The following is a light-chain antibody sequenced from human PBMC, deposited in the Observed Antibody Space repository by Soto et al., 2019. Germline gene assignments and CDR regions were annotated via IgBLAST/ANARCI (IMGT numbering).Light chain of an antibody. CDR2: LAS. CDR1: QSVRDN. V-gene: IGKV3-15*01. Sequence: EILLTPSPGALAVSPGEVATLSCRASQSVRDNLAWYQQKPGQAPRLLIYLASIRATGVPARFSGSGSGTEFTLTISGLQSEDVSIYFCQHYNFWPHSFGQGTKVDIK. CDR3: QHYNFWPHS. J-gene: IGKJ2*01.